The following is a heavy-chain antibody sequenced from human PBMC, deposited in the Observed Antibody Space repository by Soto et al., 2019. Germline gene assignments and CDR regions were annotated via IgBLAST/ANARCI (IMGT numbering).Heavy chain of an antibody. J-gene: IGHJ6*02. V-gene: IGHV1-18*01. CDR3: ARGYCSGGSCPYGVDV. D-gene: IGHD2-15*01. CDR1: GFNFITYG. Sequence: QVQLVQSGAEVEKPGAAVKVSCKASGFNFITYGINWVRQAPGQGLEWMGWISAYNGNTNYAQKLQGRVTMTTDTSTTTAYMEVRSLRSDDTAVYYCARGYCSGGSCPYGVDVWGQGTTVTVSS. CDR2: ISAYNGNT.